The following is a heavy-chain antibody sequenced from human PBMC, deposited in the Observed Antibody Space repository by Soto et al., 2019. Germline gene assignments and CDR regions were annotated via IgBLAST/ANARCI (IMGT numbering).Heavy chain of an antibody. V-gene: IGHV4-39*01. CDR2: IYYSGST. Sequence: SETLSLTCTVSGGSISSSSYYWGWIRQPPGKGLEWIGSIYYSGSTYYNPSLKSRVTISVDTSKNQFSLKLSSVTAADTAVYSCARPYYDSSGYYSDYWGQGTLVTVSS. CDR3: ARPYYDSSGYYSDY. J-gene: IGHJ4*02. CDR1: GGSISSSSYY. D-gene: IGHD3-22*01.